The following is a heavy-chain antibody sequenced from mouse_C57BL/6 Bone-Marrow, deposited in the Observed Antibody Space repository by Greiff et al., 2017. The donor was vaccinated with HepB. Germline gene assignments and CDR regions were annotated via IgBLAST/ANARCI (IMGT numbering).Heavy chain of an antibody. Sequence: VQLQQPGAELVMPGASVKLSCKASGYTFTSYWMHWVKQRPGQGLEWIGEVDPSDSSTNYNQKFKGKSTLTVDNSSSTAYMQLSSLTSEDSAVYYCARNSSGYYYAMDYWGQGTSVTVSS. CDR2: VDPSDSST. CDR1: GYTFTSYW. CDR3: ARNSSGYYYAMDY. J-gene: IGHJ4*01. V-gene: IGHV1-69*01. D-gene: IGHD3-2*02.